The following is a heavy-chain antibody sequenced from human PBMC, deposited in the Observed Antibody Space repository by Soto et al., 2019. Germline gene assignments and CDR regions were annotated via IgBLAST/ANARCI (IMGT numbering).Heavy chain of an antibody. V-gene: IGHV3-15*07. CDR3: TTDLGPVVVVAATIYYYYDMDV. CDR1: GFTFSNAW. Sequence: GGSLRLSCAASGFTFSNAWMNWVRQAPGKGLEWVGRIKRKTDGGTTDYAAPVKGRFTISRDDSKNTLYLQMNSLKTEDTAVYYCTTDLGPVVVVAATIYYYYDMDVWGQGTTVTVSS. J-gene: IGHJ6*02. D-gene: IGHD2-15*01. CDR2: IKRKTDGGTT.